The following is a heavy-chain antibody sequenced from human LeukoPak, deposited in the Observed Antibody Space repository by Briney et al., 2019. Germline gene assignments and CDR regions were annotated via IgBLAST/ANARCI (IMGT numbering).Heavy chain of an antibody. CDR1: GFTFSDYA. Sequence: GGSLRLSCAASGFTFSDYAMTWVRQAPGKGLEWVSYISTTTGSIYYADSVKGRFSASRDNAKNALYLQMNSLRDEDTAVFFCARGEGAIDHWGQGTLVTVSS. D-gene: IGHD3-16*01. CDR2: ISTTTGSI. J-gene: IGHJ4*02. CDR3: ARGEGAIDH. V-gene: IGHV3-48*02.